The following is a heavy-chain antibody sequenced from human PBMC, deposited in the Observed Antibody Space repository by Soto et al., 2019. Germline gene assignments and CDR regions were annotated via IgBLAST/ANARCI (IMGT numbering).Heavy chain of an antibody. CDR1: GYTFTGYY. D-gene: IGHD6-13*01. CDR3: ARLSIAAAGKDYYYGMDV. CDR2: INPNSGGT. V-gene: IGHV1-2*04. Sequence: ASVKVSCKAPGYTFTGYYMHWVRQAPGQGLEWMGWINPNSGGTNYAQKFQGWVTMTRDTSISTAYMELSRLRSDDTAVYYCARLSIAAAGKDYYYGMDVWGQGTTVTVSS. J-gene: IGHJ6*02.